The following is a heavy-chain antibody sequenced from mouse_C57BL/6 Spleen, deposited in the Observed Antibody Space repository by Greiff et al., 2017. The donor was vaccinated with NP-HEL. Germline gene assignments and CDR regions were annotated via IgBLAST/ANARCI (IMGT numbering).Heavy chain of an antibody. CDR3: TRLDSSGYVEFAY. CDR1: GYTFTSYW. CDR2: IYPGNSDT. J-gene: IGHJ3*01. D-gene: IGHD3-2*02. Sequence: EVQLQQSGTVLARPGASVKMSCKTSGYTFTSYWMHWVKQRPGQGLEWIGAIYPGNSDTSYNQKFKGKAKLTAVTSASTAYMELSSLTNEDSAVYYCTRLDSSGYVEFAYWGQGTLVTVSA. V-gene: IGHV1-5*01.